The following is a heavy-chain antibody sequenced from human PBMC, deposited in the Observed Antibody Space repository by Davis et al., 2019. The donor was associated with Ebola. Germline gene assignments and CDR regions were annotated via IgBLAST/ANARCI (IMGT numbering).Heavy chain of an antibody. CDR2: ISHDGTIT. CDR3: ATDSEGYGMDV. CDR1: GFIFSSYV. V-gene: IGHV3-74*01. Sequence: GESLKISCAASGFIFSSYVMHWVRQAPGKGLVWVSRISHDGTITTYADSVKGRFTISRDNAKNSLYLQMDSLRAEDTAGYYCATDSEGYGMDVWGQGTTVIVSS. D-gene: IGHD3-10*01. J-gene: IGHJ6*02.